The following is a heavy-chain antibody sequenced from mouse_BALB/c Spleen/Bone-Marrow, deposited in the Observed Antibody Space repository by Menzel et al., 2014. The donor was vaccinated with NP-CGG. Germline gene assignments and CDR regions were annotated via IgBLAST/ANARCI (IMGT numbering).Heavy chain of an antibody. V-gene: IGHV1-54*01. CDR3: AREGYGYFHY. J-gene: IGHJ2*01. CDR2: INPGSGGT. CDR1: GYAFTNYL. D-gene: IGHD2-10*02. Sequence: QVQLQQSGAELVRPGTSVKVSCKASGYAFTNYLIEWVKQRPGQGLEWIGVINPGSGGTNYNEKFKGKATLTADKSSSTAYIQLSSLTSDDSAVYFCAREGYGYFHYWGQGTTLTVSS.